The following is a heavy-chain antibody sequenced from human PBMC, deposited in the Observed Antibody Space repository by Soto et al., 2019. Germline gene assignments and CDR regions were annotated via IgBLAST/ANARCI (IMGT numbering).Heavy chain of an antibody. V-gene: IGHV3-30-3*01. J-gene: IGHJ4*02. CDR3: AREGSTPRAKMSSVSDFDY. Sequence: QVDLVESGGGVVQPGRSLRLSCAASGFIFSSYAMHWVRQAPGEGLEWVSFISYDGSSKYYADSVKGRFTISRDSSKSPLYRQMTCLRAEDTAVYYWAREGSTPRAKMSSVSDFDYWGQGTMVTVSS. CDR2: ISYDGSSK. CDR1: GFIFSSYA. D-gene: IGHD1-1*01.